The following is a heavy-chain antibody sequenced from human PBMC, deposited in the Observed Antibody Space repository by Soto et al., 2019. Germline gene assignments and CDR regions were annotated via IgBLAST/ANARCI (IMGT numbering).Heavy chain of an antibody. J-gene: IGHJ6*03. CDR2: IYPGDSDT. CDR3: ARLNHDREDIVVVVAATQHSGYYMDV. V-gene: IGHV5-51*01. D-gene: IGHD2-15*01. CDR1: GYSFTSYW. Sequence: PGESLKISCKGSGYSFTSYWIGWVRQMPGKGLEWMGIIYPGDSDTRYSPSFQGQVTISADKSISTAYLQWSSLKASDTAMYYCARLNHDREDIVVVVAATQHSGYYMDVWGKGTTVTVSS.